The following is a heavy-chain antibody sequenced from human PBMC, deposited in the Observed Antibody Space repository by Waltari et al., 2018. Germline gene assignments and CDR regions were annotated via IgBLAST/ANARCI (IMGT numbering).Heavy chain of an antibody. J-gene: IGHJ4*02. D-gene: IGHD2-15*01. CDR2: IYPGDSDT. Sequence: EVQLVQSGAEVKKPGESLKISCKGSGYSFTSYWIGWVRQMPGKGLEWMGIIYPGDSDTRYSPAFQGQVTISADKSISTAYLQWSSLKASDTAMYYCARQGFDCSGGSCHFDYWGQGTLVTVSS. CDR1: GYSFTSYW. V-gene: IGHV5-51*01. CDR3: ARQGFDCSGGSCHFDY.